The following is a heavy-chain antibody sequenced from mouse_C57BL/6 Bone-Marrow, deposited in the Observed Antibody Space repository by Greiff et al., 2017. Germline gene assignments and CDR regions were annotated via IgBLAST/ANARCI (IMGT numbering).Heavy chain of an antibody. J-gene: IGHJ3*01. Sequence: DVHLVESGGGLVKPGGSLKLSCAASGFTFSSYAMSWVRQTPEKRLEWVATISDGGSYIYYPDNVKGRFTISRDNAKNNLYMQMSHLKSEDTAMYYCARARGQLRLLWFAYWGKGTLVTVSA. CDR3: ARARGQLRLLWFAY. CDR2: ISDGGSYI. D-gene: IGHD3-2*02. CDR1: GFTFSSYA. V-gene: IGHV5-4*01.